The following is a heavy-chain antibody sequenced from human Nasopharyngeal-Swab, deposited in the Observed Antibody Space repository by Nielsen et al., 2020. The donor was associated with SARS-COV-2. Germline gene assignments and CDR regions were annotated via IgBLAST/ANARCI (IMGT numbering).Heavy chain of an antibody. J-gene: IGHJ4*02. CDR3: ARGGLLGYYWHYLGY. D-gene: IGHD3-22*01. CDR1: GYTFTSYG. CDR2: INANNGNT. Sequence: ASVKVSCKASGYTFTSYGFSWVRLAPGQGLEWMGWINANNGNTNYVQKLQGRVTMTTDTSTSTAYLELRSLRSDDTAVYYCARGGLLGYYWHYLGYWGQGTLVTVSS. V-gene: IGHV1-18*04.